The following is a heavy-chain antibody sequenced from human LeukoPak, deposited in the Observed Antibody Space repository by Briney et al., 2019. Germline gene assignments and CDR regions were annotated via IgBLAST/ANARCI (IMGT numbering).Heavy chain of an antibody. CDR2: ISSNGGST. CDR1: GFTFSSYA. Sequence: GGSLRLSCAASGFTFSSYAMHWVRQAPGKGLEYVSAISSNGGSTYYANSVKGRFTISRDSSKNTLYLQMNSLIAEDTAVYYCATDTGDGYYYYYMDVWGTGTTVTISS. V-gene: IGHV3-64*01. D-gene: IGHD2-21*02. CDR3: ATDTGDGYYYYYMDV. J-gene: IGHJ6*03.